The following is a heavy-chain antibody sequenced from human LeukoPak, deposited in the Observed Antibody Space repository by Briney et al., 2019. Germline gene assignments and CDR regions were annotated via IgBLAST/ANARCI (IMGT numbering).Heavy chain of an antibody. Sequence: GGSLRLSCAASGFTFSSYAMYWDRQAPGKGLEWLAYISLDGYTIYYADSVKGRFTISRDNVKNSLYLQMNSLRDEDTAVFYCARDKNFYFYYGMDVWGQGTTVTVAS. CDR2: ISLDGYTI. CDR3: ARDKNFYFYYGMDV. CDR1: GFTFSSYA. V-gene: IGHV3-48*02. J-gene: IGHJ6*02.